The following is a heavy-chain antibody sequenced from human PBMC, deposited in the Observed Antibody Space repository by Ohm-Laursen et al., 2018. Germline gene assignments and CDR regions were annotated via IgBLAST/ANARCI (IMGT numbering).Heavy chain of an antibody. CDR1: GFTFSSYG. CDR2: IWYDGSK. CDR3: ARASSSIAVAGLDY. Sequence: SSLRLSCAASGFTFSSYGMHWVRQAPGKGLEWVAVIWYDGSKYYADSVKGRFTISRDNSKNTLYLQMNSLRAEDTAVYNCARASSSIAVAGLDYWGQGTLVTVSS. V-gene: IGHV3-33*01. J-gene: IGHJ4*02. D-gene: IGHD6-19*01.